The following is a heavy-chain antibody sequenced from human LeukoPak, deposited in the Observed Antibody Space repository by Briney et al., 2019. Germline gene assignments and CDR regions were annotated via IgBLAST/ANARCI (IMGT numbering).Heavy chain of an antibody. CDR3: ARLVRWWFGELFPTSNRGMDV. J-gene: IGHJ6*02. Sequence: PGGSLRLSCAASGFTVSSNYMSWVRQAPGKGLEWVSVIYSGGSTYYADSVKGRFTTSRDNSKNTLYLQMNSLRAEDTAVYYCARLVRWWFGELFPTSNRGMDVWGQGTTVTVSS. CDR1: GFTVSSNY. CDR2: IYSGGST. D-gene: IGHD3-10*01. V-gene: IGHV3-53*01.